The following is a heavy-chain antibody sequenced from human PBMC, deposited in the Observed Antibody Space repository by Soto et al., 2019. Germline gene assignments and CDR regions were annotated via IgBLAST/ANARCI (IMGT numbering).Heavy chain of an antibody. D-gene: IGHD6-13*01. CDR1: GGSISSGGYY. CDR2: IYYSGST. Sequence: QVQLQESGPGLVKPSQTLSLTCTVSGGSISSGGYYWSWIRQHPGKGLEWIGYIYYSGSTYYNPSLQSRVTISVDTSKNQFSLKLSSVTAADTAVYYCASWWQQLPRRGWFDPWGQGTLVTVSS. J-gene: IGHJ5*02. V-gene: IGHV4-31*03. CDR3: ASWWQQLPRRGWFDP.